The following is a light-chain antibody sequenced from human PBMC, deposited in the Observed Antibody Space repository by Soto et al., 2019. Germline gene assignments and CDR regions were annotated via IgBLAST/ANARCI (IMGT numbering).Light chain of an antibody. V-gene: IGKV3-20*01. Sequence: EIVLMQSPGTLSLSPGESATLSCRASQSVSSAYLAWYQQKRGQAPRLLIYGASNRATGIPDRFSGSGSGTDFTLTISRLEPEDFAVYYCQQYGSSPPSVTFGQGTRLEIK. J-gene: IGKJ5*01. CDR1: QSVSSAY. CDR2: GAS. CDR3: QQYGSSPPSVT.